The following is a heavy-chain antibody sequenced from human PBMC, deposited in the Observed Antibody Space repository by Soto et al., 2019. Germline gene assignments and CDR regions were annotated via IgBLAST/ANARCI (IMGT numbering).Heavy chain of an antibody. V-gene: IGHV3-30-3*01. CDR2: ISSDGNTN. Sequence: QVQLVESGGGVVQPGNSLRLSCAGSGFTFSSYSIHWVRQPPGKGLEWVTVISSDGNTNFYADSVKGLFTISRDNSKNIVYLQMNSLGAEDTAAYYCTREVVIPYWYFDLWGRGTLVTVSS. CDR3: TREVVIPYWYFDL. D-gene: IGHD2-21*01. CDR1: GFTFSSYS. J-gene: IGHJ2*01.